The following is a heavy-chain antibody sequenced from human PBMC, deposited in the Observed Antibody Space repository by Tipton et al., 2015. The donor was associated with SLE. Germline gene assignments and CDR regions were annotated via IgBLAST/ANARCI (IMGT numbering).Heavy chain of an antibody. D-gene: IGHD3-10*01. CDR1: GGSISSHY. CDR3: AGDNYYGSGSSSRWFDP. J-gene: IGHJ5*02. CDR2: IYYSGST. V-gene: IGHV4-59*11. Sequence: TLSLTCTVSGGSISSHYWSWIRQPPAKGLEWIGYIYYSGSTNYNPSLKSRVTISVDTSKNPFSLKLSSVTAADTAVYYCAGDNYYGSGSSSRWFDPWGQGTLVTVSS.